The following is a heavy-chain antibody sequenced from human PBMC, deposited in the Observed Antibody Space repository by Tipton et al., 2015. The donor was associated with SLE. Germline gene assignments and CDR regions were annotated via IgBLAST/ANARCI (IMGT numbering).Heavy chain of an antibody. V-gene: IGHV4-38-2*02. CDR3: ARVQPRSHGIAVVPFFDY. D-gene: IGHD6-19*01. CDR2: IYISGST. J-gene: IGHJ4*02. CDR1: GYSISSGYY. Sequence: TLSLTCTVSGYSISSGYYWGWIRQPPGKGLEWIGYIYISGSTNYNPSLKSRVTISVDTSKNQFSLKLSSVTAADTAVYFCARVQPRSHGIAVVPFFDYWGQGTLVTVSS.